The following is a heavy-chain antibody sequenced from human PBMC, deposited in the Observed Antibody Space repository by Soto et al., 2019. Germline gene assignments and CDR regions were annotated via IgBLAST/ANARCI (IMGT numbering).Heavy chain of an antibody. CDR2: ISGSGGST. J-gene: IGHJ4*02. D-gene: IGHD3-3*01. V-gene: IGHV3-23*01. CDR3: AKGVGGTIFGVAPFDY. CDR1: GFTFSSYA. Sequence: GGSLRLSCAASGFTFSSYAMSWVRQTPGKGLEWVSAISGSGGSTYYADSVKGRFTISRDNSKDTLYLQMNSLRAEDTAVYYCAKGVGGTIFGVAPFDYWGQGTLVTVSS.